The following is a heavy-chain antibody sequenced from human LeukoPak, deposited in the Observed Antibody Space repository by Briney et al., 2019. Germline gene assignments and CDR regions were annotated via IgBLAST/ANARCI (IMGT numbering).Heavy chain of an antibody. V-gene: IGHV4-38-2*02. CDR1: GYYISSGYY. Sequence: PSETLSLTCTVSGYYISSGYYWGWIRQPPGKGLEWIGNISHSRRTYYTPSLKSRVTISVDTSKNQFALRLRSVTAAETAVYYCAREASPLDYWGQGPLVTVSS. CDR3: AREASPLDY. J-gene: IGHJ4*02. CDR2: ISHSRRT.